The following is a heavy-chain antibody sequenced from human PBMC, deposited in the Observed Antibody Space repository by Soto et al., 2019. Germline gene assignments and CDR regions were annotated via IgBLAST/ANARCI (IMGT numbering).Heavy chain of an antibody. CDR2: IIPIFGTA. Sequence: SVKVSCKASGGTFSSYAISWVRQAPGQGLEWMGGIIPIFGTANYAQKFQGRVTITADESTSTAYMELSSLRSEDTAVYYCARGPGLGSGSYYHYYYYGMDVWAQGTTVTVSS. CDR1: GGTFSSYA. V-gene: IGHV1-69*13. CDR3: ARGPGLGSGSYYHYYYYGMDV. D-gene: IGHD3-10*02. J-gene: IGHJ6*02.